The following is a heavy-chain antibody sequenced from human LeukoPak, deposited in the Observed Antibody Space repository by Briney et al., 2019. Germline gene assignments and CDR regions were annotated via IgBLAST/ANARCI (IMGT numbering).Heavy chain of an antibody. D-gene: IGHD3-3*01. V-gene: IGHV3-23*01. CDR2: ISGSGGST. J-gene: IGHJ6*02. CDR1: GFTFSSYA. Sequence: PGGSLRLSCAASGFTFSSYAMSWVRQAPGKGLEWVSAISGSGGSTYYADSVKGQFTISRDNSKNTLYLQMNSLRAEDTAVYYCAKGTYYDFWSGYYPYYYYGMDVWGQGTTVTVSS. CDR3: AKGTYYDFWSGYYPYYYYGMDV.